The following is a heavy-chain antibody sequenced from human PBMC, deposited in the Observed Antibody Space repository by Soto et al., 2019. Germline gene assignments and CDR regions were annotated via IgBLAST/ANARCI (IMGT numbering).Heavy chain of an antibody. CDR2: ISAYNGNT. D-gene: IGHD3-3*01. CDR1: GYTFTSYG. J-gene: IGHJ4*02. V-gene: IGHV1-18*04. CDR3: ATDSRTITYYDFWSGYFY. Sequence: ASVKVSCKASGYTFTSYGIGWVRQAPGQGLEWMGWISAYNGNTNYAQKLQGRVTMTTDTSTSTAYMELRSLRSDDTAVYYCATDSRTITYYDFWSGYFYWGQGTLVNVSS.